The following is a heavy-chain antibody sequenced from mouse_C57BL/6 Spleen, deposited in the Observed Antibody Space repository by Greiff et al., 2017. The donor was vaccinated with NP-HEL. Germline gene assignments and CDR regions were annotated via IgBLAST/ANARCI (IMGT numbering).Heavy chain of an antibody. D-gene: IGHD4-1*01. J-gene: IGHJ1*03. CDR2: IWTGGGT. CDR1: GFSLTSYA. Sequence: VKLVESGPGLVAPSQSLSITCTVSGFSLTSYAISWVRQPPGKGLEWLGVIWTGGGTNYNSALKSRLSISKDNSKSQVFLKMNSLQTDDTARYYCARERLGRPYWYFDVWGTGTTVTVSS. V-gene: IGHV2-9-1*01. CDR3: ARERLGRPYWYFDV.